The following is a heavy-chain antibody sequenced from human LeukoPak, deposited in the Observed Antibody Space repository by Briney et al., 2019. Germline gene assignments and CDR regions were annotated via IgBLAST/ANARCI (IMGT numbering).Heavy chain of an antibody. D-gene: IGHD2-21*02. J-gene: IGHJ4*02. CDR2: ISAYNGNT. CDR1: GYTFTSYG. Sequence: ASVKVSCKASGYTFTSYGISWVRQAPGQGLELMGWISAYNGNTNYVQKLQGRVTMTTYTSTSTDYMELRSLRSDDTAVYYCARSWGVVTAIPYYWGQGTLVTVSS. V-gene: IGHV1-18*01. CDR3: ARSWGVVTAIPYY.